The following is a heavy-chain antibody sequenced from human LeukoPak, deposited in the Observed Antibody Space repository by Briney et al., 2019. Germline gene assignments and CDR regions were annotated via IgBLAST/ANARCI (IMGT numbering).Heavy chain of an antibody. V-gene: IGHV3-23*01. CDR3: ARAGAYCSSTSCSYYYGMDV. D-gene: IGHD2-2*01. Sequence: GGSLRLSCAASGFTFSSYAMSWVRQAPGKGLEWVSAISGSGGSTYYADSVKGRFTISRDSAKNSLYLQMNSLRAEDTAVYYCARAGAYCSSTSCSYYYGMDVWGQGTTVTVSS. CDR1: GFTFSSYA. J-gene: IGHJ6*02. CDR2: ISGSGGST.